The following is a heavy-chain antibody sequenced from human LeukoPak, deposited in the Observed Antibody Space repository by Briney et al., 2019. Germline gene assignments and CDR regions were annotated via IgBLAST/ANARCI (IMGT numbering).Heavy chain of an antibody. V-gene: IGHV5-51*01. CDR1: GYTFTSYG. CDR2: IYPGDSDT. D-gene: IGHD2-21*01. CDR3: ARAPFVVKDYYFDY. J-gene: IGHJ4*02. Sequence: KVSCKASGYTFTSYGISWVRQAPGQGLEWMGIIYPGDSDTRYSPSFQGQVTISADKSISTAYLQWSSLKASDTAMYYCARAPFVVKDYYFDYWGQGTLVTVSS.